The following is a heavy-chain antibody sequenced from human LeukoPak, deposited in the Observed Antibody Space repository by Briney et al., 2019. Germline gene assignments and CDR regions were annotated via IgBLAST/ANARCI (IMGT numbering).Heavy chain of an antibody. CDR3: AXGAKGPXXXXXFLXWLLYVDY. CDR2: IWYDGSNK. J-gene: IGHJ4*02. Sequence: GRSLRLSCAASGFTFSSYGMHWVRQAPGKGLEWVAVIWYDGSNKYYADSVKGRFTISRDNSKNTLYLQMNSLRAEDTAVYYCAXGAKGPXXXXXFLXWLLYVDYWGQGTLVXVSS. CDR1: GFTFSSYG. V-gene: IGHV3-33*01. D-gene: IGHD3-3*01.